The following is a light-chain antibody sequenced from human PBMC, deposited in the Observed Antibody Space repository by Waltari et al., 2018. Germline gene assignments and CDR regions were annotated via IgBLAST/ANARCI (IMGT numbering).Light chain of an antibody. Sequence: QSALTQPRSVSGSPGQSVTISCTGTSSDVGGYNFVSWYQQHPDKAPKFVIYDVSKRPSGVPVRFSGAKSGNAASLTISGLQAEDEADYYCCSYAAGSLYVFGTGTKVTVL. CDR1: SSDVGGYNF. J-gene: IGLJ1*01. CDR2: DVS. V-gene: IGLV2-11*01. CDR3: CSYAAGSLYV.